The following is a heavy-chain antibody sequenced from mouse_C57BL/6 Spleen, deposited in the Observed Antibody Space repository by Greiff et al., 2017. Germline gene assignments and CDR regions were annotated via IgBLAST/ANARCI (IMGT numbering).Heavy chain of an antibody. CDR3: ARSRGDGYYDFDY. CDR1: GYTFTSYW. Sequence: QVQLQQPGAELVRPGSSVKLSCKASGYTFTSYWMDWVKQRPGQGLEWIGNIYPSDSETHYNQKFKDKATLTVDKSSSTAYMQLSSLTSEDSAVYYCARSRGDGYYDFDYWGQGTTLTVSS. D-gene: IGHD2-3*01. V-gene: IGHV1-61*01. J-gene: IGHJ2*01. CDR2: IYPSDSET.